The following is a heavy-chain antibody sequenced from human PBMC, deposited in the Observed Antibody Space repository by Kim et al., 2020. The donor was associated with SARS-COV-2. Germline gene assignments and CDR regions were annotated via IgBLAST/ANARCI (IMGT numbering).Heavy chain of an antibody. D-gene: IGHD4-17*01. CDR3: ARDGDGGGCFDY. CDR1: GFTFSSYD. V-gene: IGHV3-13*04. CDR2: IGTAGDT. Sequence: GGSLRLSCAASGFTFSSYDMHWVRQATGKGLEWVSAIGTAGDTYYPGSVKGRFTISRENAKNSLYLQMNSLRAGDTAVYYCARDGDGGGCFDYWGQGTLVTVSS. J-gene: IGHJ4*02.